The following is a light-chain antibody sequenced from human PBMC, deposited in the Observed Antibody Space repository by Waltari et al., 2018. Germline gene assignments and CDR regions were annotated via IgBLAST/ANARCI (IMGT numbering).Light chain of an antibody. Sequence: DIQMTQSPSSLSASVGDRVTITCRASQTINNYLSWFRQKPGKAPELLIYALSSLQSGVPSRFSGSGSGTDFTLTINRLQPEDFATYYCQHQYTAPFTFGPGTKVDVK. V-gene: IGKV1-39*01. J-gene: IGKJ3*01. CDR1: QTINNY. CDR3: QHQYTAPFT. CDR2: ALS.